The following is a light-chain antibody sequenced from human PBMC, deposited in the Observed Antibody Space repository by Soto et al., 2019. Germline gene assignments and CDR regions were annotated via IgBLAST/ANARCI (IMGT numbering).Light chain of an antibody. V-gene: IGKV1-5*03. CDR2: KAS. J-gene: IGKJ1*01. CDR1: QSLRSG. CDR3: QLYNSFSQT. Sequence: EIPMTQSASTLSASVGDGVSIXCRASQSLRSGIAWCQQKPGKAPKLLIYKASSLEGGGPSRCSCSGSGTEFTRAISSLQPDDFATYYEQLYNSFSQTFGQGTKVDIK.